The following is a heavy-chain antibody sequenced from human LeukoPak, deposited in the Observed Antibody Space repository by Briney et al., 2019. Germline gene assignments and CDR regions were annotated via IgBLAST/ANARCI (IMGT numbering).Heavy chain of an antibody. V-gene: IGHV4-34*01. J-gene: IGHJ5*02. CDR2: INHSGST. CDR1: GGSFSGYY. CDR3: ARGHDIVVVPAASWFDP. Sequence: SETLSLTCAVYGGSFSGYYWSWIRQPPGKGLEWIGEINHSGSTNYNPSLESRVTISVDTSKNQFSLKLSSVTAADTVVYYCARGHDIVVVPAASWFDPWGQGTLVTVSS. D-gene: IGHD2-2*01.